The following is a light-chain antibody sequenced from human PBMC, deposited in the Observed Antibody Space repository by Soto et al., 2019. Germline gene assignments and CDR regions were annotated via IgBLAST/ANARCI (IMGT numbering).Light chain of an antibody. V-gene: IGKV3D-7*01. Sequence: EIVLTQSPGTLSLSPGERATLSCRASQSVSSSYLAWYQQKPGKAPKLLIYAAATLQRGAPSRFSASGSGTDFTLTISRLQSEDFATYYCQQYLSYPYTFGQGTKLEI. CDR1: QSVSSSY. J-gene: IGKJ2*01. CDR2: AAA. CDR3: QQYLSYPYT.